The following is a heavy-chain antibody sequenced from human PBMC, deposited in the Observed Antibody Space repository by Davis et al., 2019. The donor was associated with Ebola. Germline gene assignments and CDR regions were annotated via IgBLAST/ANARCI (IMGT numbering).Heavy chain of an antibody. V-gene: IGHV1-69*04. CDR3: ARARLELRINWFDP. CDR1: LGTFSRHA. J-gene: IGHJ5*02. Sequence: SVPVSCKASLGTFSRHAISWVRQAPAQGLEWMGRIISFLGIANYAQQFQGRVTITADDSTSTAYMELSSLRSEDTAVYYCARARLELRINWFDPWGQGTLVTVSS. D-gene: IGHD1-7*01. CDR2: IISFLGIA.